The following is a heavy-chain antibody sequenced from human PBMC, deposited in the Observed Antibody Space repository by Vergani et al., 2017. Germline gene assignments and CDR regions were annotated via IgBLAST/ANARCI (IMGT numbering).Heavy chain of an antibody. CDR3: ARGSCLGGSCYKPLFDY. CDR1: GGSINSQNYY. Sequence: QVQLQESGPGLVKPSQTLSLTCTVSGGSINSQNYYWSWIRQPAGKGLEWIGRIHTSGCTNYNPSLKSRVTMSEDTSKNQFSLNLTSVTAADTAVYFCARGSCLGGSCYKPLFDYWGQGILVTVSS. CDR2: IHTSGCT. D-gene: IGHD2-15*01. J-gene: IGHJ4*02. V-gene: IGHV4-61*02.